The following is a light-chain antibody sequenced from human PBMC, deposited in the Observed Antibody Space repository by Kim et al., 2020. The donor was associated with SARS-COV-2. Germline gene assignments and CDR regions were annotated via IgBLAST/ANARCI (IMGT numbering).Light chain of an antibody. J-gene: IGKJ5*01. Sequence: SPGERATLSCRASQSVISNYLAWYQQKPGQAPRLLIYIASTRASGIPDRFSGSGSGTDFTLTISRLEPEDFAVYYCQQYGSAPSTFGQGTRLEIK. CDR1: QSVISNY. CDR3: QQYGSAPST. V-gene: IGKV3-20*01. CDR2: IAS.